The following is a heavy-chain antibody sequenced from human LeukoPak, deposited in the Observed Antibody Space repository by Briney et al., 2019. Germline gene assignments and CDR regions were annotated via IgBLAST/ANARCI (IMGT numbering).Heavy chain of an antibody. J-gene: IGHJ4*02. CDR1: GFTLSSYG. V-gene: IGHV3-23*01. CDR2: ISDSGDDT. D-gene: IGHD1-26*01. Sequence: GGSLRLSCAASGFTLSSYGMSWVRRAPGKGLEWVSTISDSGDDTYYADSVKGRFTISRDDSKNTLYLQMTSLRAEDTAFYYCAKGLNSATHYRIFFGCWGPGTLVTVSS. CDR3: AKGLNSATHYRIFFGC.